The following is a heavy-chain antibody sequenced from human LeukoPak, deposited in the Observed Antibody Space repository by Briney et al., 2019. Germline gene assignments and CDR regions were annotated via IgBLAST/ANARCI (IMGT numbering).Heavy chain of an antibody. D-gene: IGHD5-12*01. CDR1: GFTFSSYW. J-gene: IGHJ4*02. CDR3: AKDQLSSGNYWGFGY. V-gene: IGHV3-74*01. CDR2: ISSDGSST. Sequence: PGGSLRLSCAASGFTFSSYWMHWVRQAPGKGLVWVSRISSDGSSTSYADSVKGRFTISRDNAKNTLYLQMNSLRAEDTAVYYCAKDQLSSGNYWGFGYWCQGTLVTVSS.